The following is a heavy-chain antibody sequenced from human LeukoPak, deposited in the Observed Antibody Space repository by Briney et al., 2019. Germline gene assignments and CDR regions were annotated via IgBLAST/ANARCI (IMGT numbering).Heavy chain of an antibody. CDR1: GFTFSSYA. D-gene: IGHD3-3*01. CDR2: ISGSGGST. J-gene: IGHJ4*02. Sequence: GGSLILSCASSGFTFSSYAMSWVRPAPGKGLEWVSAISGSGGSTYYAHSVKGRFTISRDNSKNTLYLHMNSLRAEDTAVYYCAKDKEAYDFWSGYYYFDYWGQGTLVTVSS. V-gene: IGHV3-23*01. CDR3: AKDKEAYDFWSGYYYFDY.